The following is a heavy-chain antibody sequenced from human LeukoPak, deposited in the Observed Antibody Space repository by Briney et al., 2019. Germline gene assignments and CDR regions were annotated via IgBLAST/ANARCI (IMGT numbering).Heavy chain of an antibody. J-gene: IGHJ4*02. V-gene: IGHV3-21*01. Sequence: GGSLRLSCAASGFTFDTYAMTWVRQAPGKGLEWVSSISSGGTYIYYAESVRGRSTISRDNTKNFLYLQMSTLRVEDTAVYYCARDRPTGRSRGVVVQWGQGTLVSVSS. CDR2: ISSGGTYI. D-gene: IGHD2-15*01. CDR3: ARDRPTGRSRGVVVQ. CDR1: GFTFDTYA.